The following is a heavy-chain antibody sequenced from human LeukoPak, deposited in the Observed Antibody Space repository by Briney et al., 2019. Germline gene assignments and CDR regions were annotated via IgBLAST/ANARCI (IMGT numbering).Heavy chain of an antibody. CDR3: AKSGLNRFDY. Sequence: QSGGSLRLSCAASGFTFSSYDMSWVRQAPGKGREWDSTFSGGGGGTYYADSVKGPLTTYRDKSKNTLYQRMNSLRTKEPAINYFAKSGLNRFDYWGQGTLVTVSS. J-gene: IGHJ4*02. D-gene: IGHD2-15*01. CDR2: FSGGGGGT. V-gene: IGHV3-23*01. CDR1: GFTFSSYD.